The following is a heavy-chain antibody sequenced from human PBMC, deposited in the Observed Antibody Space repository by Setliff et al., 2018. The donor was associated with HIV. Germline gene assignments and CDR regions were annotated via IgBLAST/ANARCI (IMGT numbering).Heavy chain of an antibody. J-gene: IGHJ3*02. CDR1: GFTFNNYW. CDR2: ISPDGRST. D-gene: IGHD3-22*01. V-gene: IGHV3-74*01. CDR3: ALVGGITVPPDGFDI. Sequence: PRGSLRLSCAASGFTFNNYWMNWVRQVPGKGLVWVARISPDGRSTTHADAVKGRFTISRDNAKNTLYLHMNSLRAEDTSVYHCALVGGITVPPDGFDIWGQGTMVTVSS.